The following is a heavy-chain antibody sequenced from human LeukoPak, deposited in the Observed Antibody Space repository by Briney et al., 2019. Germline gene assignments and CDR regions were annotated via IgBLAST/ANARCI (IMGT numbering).Heavy chain of an antibody. J-gene: IGHJ4*02. V-gene: IGHV4-59*01. D-gene: IGHD4-23*01. CDR3: ARGRNDNGGMFFDS. CDR2: ISYSGYT. CDR1: GGSIRSYY. Sequence: PSETLSLTCTVSGGSIRSYYWSWIRQAPGKGLEWIGFISYSGYTSYSPSLKSRVAISVDTSKSQFSLRLSSMTAADTAIYYGARGRNDNGGMFFDSWAQGTLVTVSS.